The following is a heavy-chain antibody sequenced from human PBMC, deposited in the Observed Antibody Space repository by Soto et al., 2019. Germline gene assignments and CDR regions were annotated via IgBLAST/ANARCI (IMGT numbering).Heavy chain of an antibody. Sequence: GSLRLSCAASGFSFRTYGMHWVRQASGKGLEWVGRIRIKANNYATAYAASVKGRFTISRDDSKNTAYLQMNSLKTEDTAVYYCSRQWGWYEGYYYGMDVWGQGTTVTVSS. D-gene: IGHD6-19*01. V-gene: IGHV3-73*01. CDR1: GFSFRTYG. CDR2: IRIKANNYAT. CDR3: SRQWGWYEGYYYGMDV. J-gene: IGHJ6*02.